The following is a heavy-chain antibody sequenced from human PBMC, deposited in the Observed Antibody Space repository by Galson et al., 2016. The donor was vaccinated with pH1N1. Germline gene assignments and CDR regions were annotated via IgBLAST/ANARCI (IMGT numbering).Heavy chain of an antibody. Sequence: PALVKPTQTLKLTCTFSGFSLNTFGVRVSWIRQSPGKALEWLARIDWDDEKFYSPSLKTRLTISKDTSKDQVVLTMTNMDPVDTGTYYCARMGVASGGRYYYGMDVWGQGTTVTVSS. V-gene: IGHV2-70*04. D-gene: IGHD3-10*01. CDR2: IDWDDEK. CDR3: ARMGVASGGRYYYGMDV. CDR1: GFSLNTFGVR. J-gene: IGHJ6*02.